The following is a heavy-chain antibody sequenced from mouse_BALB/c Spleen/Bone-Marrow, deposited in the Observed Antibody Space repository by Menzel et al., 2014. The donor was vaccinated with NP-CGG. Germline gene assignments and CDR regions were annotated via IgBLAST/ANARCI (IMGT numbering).Heavy chain of an antibody. CDR2: VYPGSGNT. J-gene: IGHJ3*01. D-gene: IGHD2-1*01. CDR3: ARDHYGNYEGFDY. V-gene: IGHV1-77*01. CDR1: GYTFTDYY. Sequence: QVQLQQSGAELARPGTSVKLSCKAYGYTFTDYYINWVKQRTGQGLEWIGEVYPGSGNTYYNEKFKGKATLTADKSSSTVNIHLSSLTSEDSAVYFCARDHYGNYEGFDYWGQGTLVTVSA.